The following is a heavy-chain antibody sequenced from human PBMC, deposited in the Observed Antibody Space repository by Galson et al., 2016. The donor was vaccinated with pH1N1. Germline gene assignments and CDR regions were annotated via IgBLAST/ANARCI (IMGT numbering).Heavy chain of an antibody. CDR1: GFTFSNYG. D-gene: IGHD3-22*01. Sequence: SLRLSCAASGFTFSNYGMHWVRQAPGKGLEWVAVISYTGSEEYYVESVKGRFTISRDNSKNTLYLQMNSLRLEDTAVYYCAKGRDTSGYSAFDMWGQGTTVTVSS. CDR3: AKGRDTSGYSAFDM. V-gene: IGHV3-30*18. CDR2: ISYTGSEE. J-gene: IGHJ3*02.